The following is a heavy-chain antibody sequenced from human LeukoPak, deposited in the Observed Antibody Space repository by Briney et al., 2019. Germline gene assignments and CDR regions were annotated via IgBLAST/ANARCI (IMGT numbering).Heavy chain of an antibody. CDR1: GFTFSRYA. D-gene: IGHD3-3*02. V-gene: IGHV3-20*04. CDR3: ARDRLGPSFSVSHFDL. J-gene: IGHJ4*02. CDR2: INKKGAVT. Sequence: GGSLSLSCASSGFTFSRYAMSGVRRAPGKGLAWVCGINKKGAVTVSADSGKGGFTIPRERPKNHLSLRMDSLRAEDTALYSCARDRLGPSFSVSHFDLWGQGTLVTVSS.